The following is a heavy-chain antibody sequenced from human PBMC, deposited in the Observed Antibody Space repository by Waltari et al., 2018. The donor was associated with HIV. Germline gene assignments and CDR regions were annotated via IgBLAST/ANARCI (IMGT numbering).Heavy chain of an antibody. CDR1: GFTFSSYA. Sequence: GGVVQPGRSLRLSCAASGFTFSSYAMHWVRQAPGKGLEWVAVILYDGSNKYYADSVKGRFTISRDNSKNTLYLQMNSLRAEDTAVYYCASLMVVTMVRGVTDYYYGMDVWGQGTTVTVSS. CDR2: ILYDGSNK. V-gene: IGHV3-30-3*01. J-gene: IGHJ6*02. D-gene: IGHD3-10*01. CDR3: ASLMVVTMVRGVTDYYYGMDV.